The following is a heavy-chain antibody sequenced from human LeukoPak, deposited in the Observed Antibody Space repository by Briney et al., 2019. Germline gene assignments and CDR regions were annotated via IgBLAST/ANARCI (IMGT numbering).Heavy chain of an antibody. CDR3: AILFDFWSGFGDY. J-gene: IGHJ4*02. CDR1: GDTFTSYY. Sequence: ASVKVSCKASGDTFTSYYMHWVRQAPGQRLEWMGIINHSGGSTSYAQKFQGRVTMTRDTSTSTVYMELSSLRSEDTPVYYCAILFDFWSGFGDYWGQGTLVTVSS. V-gene: IGHV1-46*01. CDR2: INHSGGST. D-gene: IGHD3-3*01.